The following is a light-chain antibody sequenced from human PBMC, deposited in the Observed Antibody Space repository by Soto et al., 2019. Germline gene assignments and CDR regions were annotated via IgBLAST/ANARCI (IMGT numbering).Light chain of an antibody. J-gene: IGKJ4*01. CDR1: QSVLYSSNNKNY. V-gene: IGKV4-1*01. CDR2: WAS. CDR3: QQYNNWPLT. Sequence: DIVMTQSPDSLAVSLGERATINCKSSQSVLYSSNNKNYLAWYQQKPGQPPKALIYWASTRESGVPDRFSGSGSGTDFTLTISSLQSEDFALYYCQQYNNWPLTFGGGTKVDI.